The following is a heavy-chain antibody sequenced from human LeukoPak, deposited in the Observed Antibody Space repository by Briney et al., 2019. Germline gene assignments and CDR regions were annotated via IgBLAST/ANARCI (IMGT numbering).Heavy chain of an antibody. CDR2: INPNSGGT. V-gene: IGHV1-2*06. CDR3: ARVKDDYVWESYSY. D-gene: IGHD3-16*01. J-gene: IGHJ4*02. Sequence: ASVKVSCKASGYTFTGYYMHWVRQAPGQGLEWMGRINPNSGGTNYAQKFQGRVTMTRDTSISTAYMELSRLRSDDTAVYYCARVKDDYVWESYSYWGQGTLVTVSS. CDR1: GYTFTGYY.